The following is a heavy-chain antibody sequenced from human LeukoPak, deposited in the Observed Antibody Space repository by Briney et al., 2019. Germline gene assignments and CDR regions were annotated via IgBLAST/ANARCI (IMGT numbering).Heavy chain of an antibody. CDR1: GFTFSSYW. V-gene: IGHV4-34*01. D-gene: IGHD3-3*01. Sequence: GSLRLSCAASGFTFSSYWMSWVRQPPGKGLEWIGEINHSGSTNYNPSLKSRVTISVDTSKNQFSLKLSSVTAADTAVYYCARGFFSITIFGVVIMSWFDPWGQGTLVTVSS. J-gene: IGHJ5*02. CDR2: INHSGST. CDR3: ARGFFSITIFGVVIMSWFDP.